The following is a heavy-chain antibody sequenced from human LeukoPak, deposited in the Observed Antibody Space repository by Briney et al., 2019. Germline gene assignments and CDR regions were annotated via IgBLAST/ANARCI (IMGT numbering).Heavy chain of an antibody. V-gene: IGHV4-39*01. CDR1: GGSISSSSYY. J-gene: IGHJ4*02. CDR2: IYYSGST. Sequence: SETLSLTCTVSGGSISSSSYYLGWIRQPPGKGLEWVGNIYYSGSTYYNPSLKSRVTRSVDTSKNQFSLRLPSVTAADTAVYYCARHASVSGNWPRPLDSWGQGSLVTVSS. CDR3: ARHASVSGNWPRPLDS. D-gene: IGHD6-19*01.